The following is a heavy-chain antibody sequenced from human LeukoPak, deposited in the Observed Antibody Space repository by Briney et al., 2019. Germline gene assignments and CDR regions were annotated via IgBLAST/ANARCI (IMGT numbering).Heavy chain of an antibody. D-gene: IGHD3-10*01. Sequence: ASVTVSCKASGYTFTGYYMHWVRQAPGQGLEWMGWINPNSGGTNYAQKFQGRVTMTRDTSISTAYMELSRLRSDDTAVYYCARDRTSMVRPRGWFDPWGQGTLVTVSS. J-gene: IGHJ5*02. CDR2: INPNSGGT. V-gene: IGHV1-2*02. CDR1: GYTFTGYY. CDR3: ARDRTSMVRPRGWFDP.